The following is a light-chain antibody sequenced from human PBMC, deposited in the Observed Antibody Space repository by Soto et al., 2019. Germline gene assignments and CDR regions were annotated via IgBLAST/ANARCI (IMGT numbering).Light chain of an antibody. Sequence: QSVLTQPASVSGSPGQSITISCTGTSSDVGGYNYVSWYQQHPGRAPKLMIYGVSDRPSGVSNRFSASKSGNTASLTISGLQAEDEADYYCTSYTVSSTLLFGGGTKLTVL. V-gene: IGLV2-14*01. CDR3: TSYTVSSTLL. J-gene: IGLJ2*01. CDR2: GVS. CDR1: SSDVGGYNY.